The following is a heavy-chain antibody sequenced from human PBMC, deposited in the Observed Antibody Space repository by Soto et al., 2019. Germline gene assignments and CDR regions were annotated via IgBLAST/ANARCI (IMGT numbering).Heavy chain of an antibody. CDR2: ISWNSGSI. CDR1: GFTFDDYA. CDR3: AKSIRVLEWLLGYFDY. D-gene: IGHD3-3*01. J-gene: IGHJ4*02. Sequence: EVQLVESGGGLVQPGRSLRLSCAASGFTFDDYAMHWVRQAPGKGLEWVSGISWNSGSIGYADSVKGRFTISRENAKNSLYLQMNSLRAEDTALYYCAKSIRVLEWLLGYFDYWGQGTLVTVSS. V-gene: IGHV3-9*01.